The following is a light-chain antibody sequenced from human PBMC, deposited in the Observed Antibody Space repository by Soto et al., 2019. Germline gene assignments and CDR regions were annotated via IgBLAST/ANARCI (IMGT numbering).Light chain of an antibody. J-gene: IGKJ5*01. CDR1: PRDTNC. CDR3: AQRNIWAWVT. Sequence: EIVSTQSPATLSLCPGEGATLSCRAIPRDTNCLAWYQQKPGHAPSLLIYVAFNRATGIPDRFSDSGSGTDVTITISSLEPDSIVVYYCAQRNIWAWVTGGPGTGLEIX. CDR2: VAF. V-gene: IGKV3-11*01.